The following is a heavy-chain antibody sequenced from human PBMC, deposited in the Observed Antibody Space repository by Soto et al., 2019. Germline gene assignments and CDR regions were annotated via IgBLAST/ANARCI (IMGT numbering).Heavy chain of an antibody. CDR1: GFTFSSYS. J-gene: IGHJ6*02. CDR3: ARDPGGYYYYGMDV. Sequence: EVQLVESGGGLVKPGGSLRLSCAASGFTFSSYSMNWVRQAPGKWLEWVSSISSSSSYIYYADSVKGRFTISRDNAKNSLYLQMNSLRAEDTAVYYCARDPGGYYYYGMDVWGQGTTVTVSS. CDR2: ISSSSSYI. V-gene: IGHV3-21*01.